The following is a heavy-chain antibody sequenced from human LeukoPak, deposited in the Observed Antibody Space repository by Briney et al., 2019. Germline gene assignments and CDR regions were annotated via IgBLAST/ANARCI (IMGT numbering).Heavy chain of an antibody. CDR1: EFIFSSYG. V-gene: IGHV3-23*01. J-gene: IGHJ4*02. D-gene: IGHD4-23*01. CDR3: AKEVTPGALLYGPFDY. Sequence: QTGGSLRLSCAASEFIFSSYGMSWARQAPGKGLEWVPAISASGGGTYYADSVKGRFTISRDNSRNTLYLEMNSLRAEDTAIYYCAKEVTPGALLYGPFDYWGQGTLVTVSS. CDR2: ISASGGGT.